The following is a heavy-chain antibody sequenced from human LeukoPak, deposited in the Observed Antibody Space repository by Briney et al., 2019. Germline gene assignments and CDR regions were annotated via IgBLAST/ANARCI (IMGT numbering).Heavy chain of an antibody. CDR1: GFTFSNAW. J-gene: IGHJ4*02. Sequence: GGSLRLSYAASGFTFSNAWMSWVRQAPGKGLEWVGRIKSKTDGGTTDYAAPVKGRFTISRDDSKNTLYLQMNSLKTEDTAVYYCATSPGGDCYWYWGQGTLVTVSS. D-gene: IGHD2-21*02. CDR3: ATSPGGDCYWY. V-gene: IGHV3-15*01. CDR2: IKSKTDGGTT.